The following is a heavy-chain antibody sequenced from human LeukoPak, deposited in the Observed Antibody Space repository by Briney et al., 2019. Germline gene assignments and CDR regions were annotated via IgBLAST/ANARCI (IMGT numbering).Heavy chain of an antibody. CDR3: VRSPGDSGPDY. D-gene: IGHD5-12*01. J-gene: IGHJ4*02. Sequence: SETLSLTCTVSGYSISSGYYWGWIRQPPGKGLEWIGTIYHSGTTYYNPSLKRRVTISVDTSKNQLSLKLSSVTAADTAVYYCVRSPGDSGPDYWGQGTLVTVSS. CDR2: IYHSGTT. V-gene: IGHV4-38-2*02. CDR1: GYSISSGYY.